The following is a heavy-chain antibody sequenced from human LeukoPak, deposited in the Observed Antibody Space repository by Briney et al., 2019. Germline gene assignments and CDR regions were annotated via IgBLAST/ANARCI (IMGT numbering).Heavy chain of an antibody. CDR3: ARVGYPAMIGIGDAFDI. J-gene: IGHJ3*02. V-gene: IGHV3-74*01. CDR1: GSTFSDYS. Sequence: PGGSLRLSCAASGSTFSDYSMHWVRQAPGKGLEWVSRINTDGTSTDYADSVQGRITIFRDNAKNTMYQQIHSLRVEDTAVYYCARVGYPAMIGIGDAFDIWGQGTLLAVSS. CDR2: INTDGTST. D-gene: IGHD3-3*02.